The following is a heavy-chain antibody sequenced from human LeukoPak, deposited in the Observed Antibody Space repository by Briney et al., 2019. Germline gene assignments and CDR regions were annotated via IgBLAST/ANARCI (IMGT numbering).Heavy chain of an antibody. CDR3: AREGAVHDNRGYRAFDI. Sequence: PSETLSLTCAVYGGSFSGYYWSWIRQPPGKGLEWIGEINHNGNTNYNPSLKSRVTISTDTSKNQFSLKLNSVTAADTAIYYCAREGAVHDNRGYRAFDIWGQGTMVTVSS. J-gene: IGHJ3*02. D-gene: IGHD5-18*01. CDR2: INHNGNT. V-gene: IGHV4-34*01. CDR1: GGSFSGYY.